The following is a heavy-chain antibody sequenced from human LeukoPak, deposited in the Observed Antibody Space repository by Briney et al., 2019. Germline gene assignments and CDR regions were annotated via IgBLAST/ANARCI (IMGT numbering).Heavy chain of an antibody. CDR3: ARVGANCSSTSCSNWFDP. D-gene: IGHD2-2*01. J-gene: IGHJ5*02. Sequence: SEKVSCKASGGTFSSYAISWVRQAPGQGLEWMGRIIPILGIANYAQKFQGRVTITADKSTSTAYMELSSLRSEDTAVYYCARVGANCSSTSCSNWFDPWGQGTLVTVSS. V-gene: IGHV1-69*04. CDR1: GGTFSSYA. CDR2: IIPILGIA.